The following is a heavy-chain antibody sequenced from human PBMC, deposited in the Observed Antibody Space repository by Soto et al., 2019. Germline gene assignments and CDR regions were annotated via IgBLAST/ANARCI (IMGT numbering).Heavy chain of an antibody. CDR2: IWYDGSKK. V-gene: IGHV3-33*01. D-gene: IGHD5-18*01. J-gene: IGHJ4*02. Sequence: QVQLVQSGGGVVQPGRSLRLSCATSGFTFRNAGFHWVRQAPGKGLEWVAVIWYDGSKKYYADSMKGRFTISRDDSKSTWYLEMNSLGAGDTAVYFCARDQGVTNYYFDYWGQGDLVIVSS. CDR1: GFTFRNAG. CDR3: ARDQGVTNYYFDY.